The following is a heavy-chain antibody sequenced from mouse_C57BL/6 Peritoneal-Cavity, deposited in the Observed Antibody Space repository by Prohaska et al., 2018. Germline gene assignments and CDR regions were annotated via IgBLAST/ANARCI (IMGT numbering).Heavy chain of an antibody. CDR1: GYTFTSYW. CDR2: IYPSDSET. D-gene: IGHD1-1*01. V-gene: IGHV1-61*01. Sequence: RPGSSVKLSCKASGYTFTSYWMDWVKQRPGQGLEWIGNIYPSDSETHYNQKFKDKATLTVDKSSSTAYMQLSSLTSEYSAVYYCARDYDFDYWGQGTTLTVSS. J-gene: IGHJ2*01. CDR3: ARDYDFDY.